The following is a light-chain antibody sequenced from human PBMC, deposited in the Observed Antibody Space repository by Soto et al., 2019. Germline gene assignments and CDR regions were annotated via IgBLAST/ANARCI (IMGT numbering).Light chain of an antibody. CDR3: SSYTSSSTRV. Sequence: QSALTQPASVSGSPGQSITISCTGTSSDVGGYNYVSWYQQHPGKAPKLMIYEVSNRTSGVSNRFSGSKSGNTASLTISWLQAEDEADYYCSSYTSSSTRVFGGGTKLTVL. CDR1: SSDVGGYNY. CDR2: EVS. V-gene: IGLV2-14*01. J-gene: IGLJ3*02.